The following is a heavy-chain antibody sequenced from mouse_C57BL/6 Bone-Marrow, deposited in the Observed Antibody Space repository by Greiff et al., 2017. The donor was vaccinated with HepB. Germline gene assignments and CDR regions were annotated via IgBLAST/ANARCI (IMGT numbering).Heavy chain of an antibody. D-gene: IGHD1-1*01. CDR1: GYSFTSYD. Sequence: QVQLQQSGPELVKPGASVKLSCKAPGYSFTSYDIYWVKQRPGQGLEWIGWIYPRDGSTKYNEKFKGQATLPVETASSTAYMELHSLTSEVSAVYFCSTSYYYGSTLSFDFWGTGTTVTVSS. J-gene: IGHJ1*03. CDR3: STSYYYGSTLSFDF. CDR2: IYPRDGST. V-gene: IGHV1-85*01.